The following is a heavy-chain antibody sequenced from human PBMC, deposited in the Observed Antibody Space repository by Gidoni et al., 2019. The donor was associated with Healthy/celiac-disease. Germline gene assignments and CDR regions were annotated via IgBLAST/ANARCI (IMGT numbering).Heavy chain of an antibody. Sequence: QVQLVQSGAEVKKPGASVKVSCKASGYTFTSYYMHWVRQAPGQGLEWMGIINPSGGSTSYAQKFQGRVTMTRDTSTSTVYMELSSLGSEDTAVYYCAREGGYCSGGSCRGGYYYYGMDVWGQGTTVTVSS. V-gene: IGHV1-46*01. CDR2: INPSGGST. D-gene: IGHD2-15*01. CDR1: GYTFTSYY. J-gene: IGHJ6*02. CDR3: AREGGYCSGGSCRGGYYYYGMDV.